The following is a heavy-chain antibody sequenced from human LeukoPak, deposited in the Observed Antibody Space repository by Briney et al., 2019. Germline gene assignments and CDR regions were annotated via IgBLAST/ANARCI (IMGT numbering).Heavy chain of an antibody. V-gene: IGHV4-39*01. J-gene: IGHJ4*02. Sequence: SETLSLTCTVSGGSISSSSYYWGLIRQPPGKGLEWIGSIYYSGSTYYNPSLKSRVTISVDTSKNQFSLKLSSVTAADTAVYYCARPMDYDFWSGYYFWGQGTLVTVSS. CDR1: GGSISSSSYY. CDR2: IYYSGST. D-gene: IGHD3-3*01. CDR3: ARPMDYDFWSGYYF.